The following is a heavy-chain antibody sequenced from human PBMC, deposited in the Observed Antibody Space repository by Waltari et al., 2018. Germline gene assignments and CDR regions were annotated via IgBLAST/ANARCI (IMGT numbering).Heavy chain of an antibody. D-gene: IGHD6-13*01. CDR2: IKREGSEQ. Sequence: EVQLVESGGGLVQPGDSLRLSCAASGFSFSTLWMRWVRQAPGKGVGVVAKIKREGSEQYYLDSVKGRFTVSRDNAKSSLYLQMNSLRAEDTAIYYCVRGGLTSSWYWIFWGQGTPVTVSS. V-gene: IGHV3-7*01. CDR1: GFSFSTLW. CDR3: VRGGLTSSWYWIF. J-gene: IGHJ4*02.